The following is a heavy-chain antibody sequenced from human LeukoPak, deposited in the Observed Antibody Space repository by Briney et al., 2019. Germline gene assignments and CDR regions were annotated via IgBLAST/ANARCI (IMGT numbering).Heavy chain of an antibody. CDR2: MSYDGSNK. J-gene: IGHJ5*02. CDR3: AKEDGYYYDSSGYQNWYDP. D-gene: IGHD3-22*01. CDR1: VFIFRIYG. V-gene: IGHV3-30*18. Sequence: GGSVRLSCAACVFIFRIYGMHWVRQAPGKGLEWVTVMSYDGSNKHYADSVKDRYTIYRDNSKNTLYRQMNSLRAEDTAVYYGAKEDGYYYDSSGYQNWYDPWGQGTLVTVSS.